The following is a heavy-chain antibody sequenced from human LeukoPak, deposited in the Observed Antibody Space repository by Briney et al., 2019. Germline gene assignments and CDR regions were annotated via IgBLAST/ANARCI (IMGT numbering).Heavy chain of an antibody. D-gene: IGHD3-22*01. Sequence: ASVKVSCKASGYTFTGDYMHWVRQAPGQGVEWMGWINANSGGTNYAQKFQGRVTMTRDTSIRTAYMELSRLKSDDTAVYYCARGTYYYDSSGYYNWFEPWGQGTLVIVSS. J-gene: IGHJ5*02. CDR1: GYTFTGDY. CDR3: ARGTYYYDSSGYYNWFEP. V-gene: IGHV1-2*02. CDR2: INANSGGT.